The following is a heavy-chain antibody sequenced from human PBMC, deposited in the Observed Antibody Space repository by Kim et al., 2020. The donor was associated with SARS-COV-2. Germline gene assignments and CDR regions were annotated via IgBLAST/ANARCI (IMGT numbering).Heavy chain of an antibody. CDR2: ISADGRGA. CDR1: GFTFSSYW. CDR3: GRPSVSTASHY. D-gene: IGHD2-8*02. Sequence: GGSLRLSCVASGFTFSSYWMWWVLQAPGKGLEWVSRISADGRGANYADSVKGRITISRDNSKNILYLQMNILTAEDTAVYYCGRPSVSTASHYWGQGTL. J-gene: IGHJ4*02. V-gene: IGHV3-74*01.